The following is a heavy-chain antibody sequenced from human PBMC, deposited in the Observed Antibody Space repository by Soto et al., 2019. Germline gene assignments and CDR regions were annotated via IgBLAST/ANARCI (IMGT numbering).Heavy chain of an antibody. CDR3: ARERTDATGVFGMDV. CDR1: GGSISSGDYY. CDR2: IYDSRST. Sequence: QAQLQESGPGLVKPSQTLSLTCTVSGGSISSGDYYWTWIRQHPGKGLEWIGYIYDSRSTYYNPSIKSRLTISVDTSKNQFSLKLSSVSAADTAVYYCARERTDATGVFGMDVWGQGTTVTVSS. D-gene: IGHD2-15*01. V-gene: IGHV4-31*03. J-gene: IGHJ6*02.